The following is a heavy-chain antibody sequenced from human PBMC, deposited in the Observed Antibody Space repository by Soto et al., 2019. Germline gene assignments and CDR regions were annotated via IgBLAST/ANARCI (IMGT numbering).Heavy chain of an antibody. D-gene: IGHD4-17*01. Sequence: QVQLVQSGAEVKKPGASVKVSCTASGYTFTNYGIGWVRQAPGQGLEWMGWISTYKGNTNYAQSFQGRVTMTTDTPTSTAYLELRSLRSDDTAVYYCARTGEIVILPPSAPHGRGMTTLTTSDFEYWGQGPLVTVSS. CDR3: ARTGEIVILPPSAPHGRGMTTLTTSDFEY. J-gene: IGHJ4*02. CDR2: ISTYKGNT. CDR1: GYTFTNYG. V-gene: IGHV1-18*01.